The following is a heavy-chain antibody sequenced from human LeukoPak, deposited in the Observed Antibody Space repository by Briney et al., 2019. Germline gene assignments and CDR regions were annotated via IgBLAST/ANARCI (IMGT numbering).Heavy chain of an antibody. CDR3: ARGSGHSSSWFVDY. CDR2: INSDGSST. D-gene: IGHD6-13*01. CDR1: GFTFSGYW. V-gene: IGHV3-74*01. Sequence: PGGSLRLSCAASGFTFSGYWMHWVRQAPGKGLVWVSRINSDGSSTSYADSVKGRFTISRDNAKNTLYLQMSSLRAEDTAVYYCARGSGHSSSWFVDYWGQGTLVTVSS. J-gene: IGHJ4*02.